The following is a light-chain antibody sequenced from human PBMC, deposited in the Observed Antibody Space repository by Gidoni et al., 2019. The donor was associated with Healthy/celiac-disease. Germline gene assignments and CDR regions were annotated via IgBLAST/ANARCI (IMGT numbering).Light chain of an antibody. CDR2: DVS. Sequence: ALTPPASVSGSPGQSITISCTGTSSDVGGYNYVSWYQQHPGKAPKLMIYDVSNRPSGVSNRFSGSKSGNTASLTISGLQAEDEADYYCSSYTSSSTRVFGGGTKLTVL. J-gene: IGLJ3*02. CDR1: SSDVGGYNY. V-gene: IGLV2-14*01. CDR3: SSYTSSSTRV.